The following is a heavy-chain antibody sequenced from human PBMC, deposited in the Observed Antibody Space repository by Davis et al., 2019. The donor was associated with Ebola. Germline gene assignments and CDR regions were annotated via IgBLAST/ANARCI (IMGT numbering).Heavy chain of an antibody. CDR2: ISSSSSTI. Sequence: PGGSLRLSCAASGFTFSSYSMNWVRQAPGKGLEWVSSISSSSSTIYYADSVKGRFTISRDNAKNTLYLQMNSLRAEDTAVYYCASGSSGWYYYYYGMDVWGQGTTVTVSS. D-gene: IGHD6-19*01. CDR1: GFTFSSYS. CDR3: ASGSSGWYYYYYGMDV. V-gene: IGHV3-48*04. J-gene: IGHJ6*02.